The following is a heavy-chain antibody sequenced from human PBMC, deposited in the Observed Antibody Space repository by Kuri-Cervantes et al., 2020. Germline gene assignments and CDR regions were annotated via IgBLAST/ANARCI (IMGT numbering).Heavy chain of an antibody. V-gene: IGHV4-30-4*01. Sequence: LRLSCTVSGGSISSGDYYWSWIRQPTGKGLEWIGYIYYSGSTYYNPSLKSRVTISVATSKNQFSLKLSSVTAADTAVYYCARTLPRYFNWLLLEPKDPYYYDYWGQAILTVSS. CDR2: IYYSGST. CDR1: GGSISSGDYY. J-gene: IGHJ4*02. D-gene: IGHD3-9*01. CDR3: ARTLPRYFNWLLLEPKDPYYYDY.